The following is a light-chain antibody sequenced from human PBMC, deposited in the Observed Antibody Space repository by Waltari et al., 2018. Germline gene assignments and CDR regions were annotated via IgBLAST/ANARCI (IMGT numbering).Light chain of an antibody. CDR2: DAS. CDR1: QSVGSY. Sequence: EIVLTQSPATLSLSPGERAILSCRASQSVGSYLAWYPHKPGQAPRLLIYDASNRDTGVPARFSGSGSGTDFTLTISSLEPEDFAVYYCQQRSIWPPITFGQGTILDIK. CDR3: QQRSIWPPIT. V-gene: IGKV3-11*01. J-gene: IGKJ5*01.